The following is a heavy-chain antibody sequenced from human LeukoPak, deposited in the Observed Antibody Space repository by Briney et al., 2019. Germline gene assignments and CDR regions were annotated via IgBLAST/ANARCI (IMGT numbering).Heavy chain of an antibody. CDR3: ARDFGRGGPVDY. D-gene: IGHD3-10*01. J-gene: IGHJ4*02. Sequence: GGSLRLSCAASGFTFSSYAMHWVRQAPGKGLEWVAVISYDGSNKYYADSVKGRFTISRDNSKNTLYLQMNSLRAEDTAVYYCARDFGRGGPVDYWGQGTLVTVSS. CDR1: GFTFSSYA. CDR2: ISYDGSNK. V-gene: IGHV3-30-3*01.